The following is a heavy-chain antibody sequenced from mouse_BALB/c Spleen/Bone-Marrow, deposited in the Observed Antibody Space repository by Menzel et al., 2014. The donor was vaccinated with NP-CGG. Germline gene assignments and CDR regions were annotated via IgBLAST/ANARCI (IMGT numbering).Heavy chain of an antibody. CDR1: GYSFTDYY. CDR3: ARGPTSVVAHYYTLNY. V-gene: IGHV1-34*01. J-gene: IGHJ4*01. Sequence: EVQLQQSGPDLVKPGASVKISCKASGYSFTDYYMHWVKQSHGKSLERIGRVNPNNGGTDYNQKFEGKAILTVDKSSSAAFMELRSLTSEDSAVYYCARGPTSVVAHYYTLNYWGQGTSVTVSS. CDR2: VNPNNGGT. D-gene: IGHD1-1*01.